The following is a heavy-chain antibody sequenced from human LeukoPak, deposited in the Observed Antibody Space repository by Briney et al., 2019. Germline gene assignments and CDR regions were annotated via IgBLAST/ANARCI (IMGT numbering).Heavy chain of an antibody. CDR3: ASNQWPSWYFDL. CDR1: GGSISSNGYY. V-gene: IGHV4-39*07. Sequence: PSETLSLTCSVSGGSISSNGYYWGWIRQPPGKGLEWIGSIYYTGSTFDNPSLKSRVTISMDKSRNHLSLKPNSVTAADTAVYYCASNQWPSWYFDLWGRGTLVTVSA. J-gene: IGHJ2*01. D-gene: IGHD6-19*01. CDR2: IYYTGST.